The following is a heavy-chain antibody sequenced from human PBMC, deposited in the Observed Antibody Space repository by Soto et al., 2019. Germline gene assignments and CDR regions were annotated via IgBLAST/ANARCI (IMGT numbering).Heavy chain of an antibody. D-gene: IGHD7-27*01. Sequence: QVQLVQSGAEVKMPGASVKVSCKTSGYTITNFGISLVRQAPGQGLEWMGWISAYNGNTNYAQKFQGRVTMTTDTSTSTAYMEARSLRSDDTAVYYCARVGTPIDYWGQGTLVTVSS. J-gene: IGHJ4*02. CDR3: ARVGTPIDY. CDR1: GYTITNFG. V-gene: IGHV1-18*01. CDR2: ISAYNGNT.